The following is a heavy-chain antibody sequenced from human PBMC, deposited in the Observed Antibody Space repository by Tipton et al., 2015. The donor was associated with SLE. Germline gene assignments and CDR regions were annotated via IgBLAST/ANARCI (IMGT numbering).Heavy chain of an antibody. V-gene: IGHV4-59*01. Sequence: TLSLTCTVSGGSISSYYWSWIRQPPGKGLEWMGYIYYSGSTNYNPSLKSRVTISVDTSKNQFSLKLSSVTAADTAVYYCAREGSSWYYFDYWGQGTLVTVSS. CDR1: GGSISSYY. CDR2: IYYSGST. J-gene: IGHJ4*02. D-gene: IGHD6-13*01. CDR3: AREGSSWYYFDY.